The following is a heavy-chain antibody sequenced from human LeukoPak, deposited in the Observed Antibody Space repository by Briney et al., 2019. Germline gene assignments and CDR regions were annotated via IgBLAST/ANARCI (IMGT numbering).Heavy chain of an antibody. CDR3: ARVLGGDDFWSGYYTDYFDY. D-gene: IGHD3-3*01. J-gene: IGHJ4*02. CDR2: ISSSGSTI. CDR1: GFTLSDYY. V-gene: IGHV3-11*01. Sequence: GGSLRLSCAASGFTLSDYYMSWFRQAPGKGLEWVSYISSSGSTIYYADSVKGRFTISRDNAKNSLYLQMNSLRAEDTAVYYCARVLGGDDFWSGYYTDYFDYWGQGTLVTVSS.